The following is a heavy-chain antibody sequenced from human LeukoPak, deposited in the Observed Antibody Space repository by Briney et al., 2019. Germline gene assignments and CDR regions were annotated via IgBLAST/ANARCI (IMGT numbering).Heavy chain of an antibody. Sequence: SETLSLTCSVSGGSINSYYWGWVRQPAGKGLEWIGRIYTIGTTHYSPSLKSRVTISVDTSKNQFSLKLSSVTAADTAVYYCARYYYDSSGYYRYYYYMDVWGKGTTVTVSS. CDR1: GGSINSYY. CDR2: IYTIGTT. J-gene: IGHJ6*03. D-gene: IGHD3-22*01. CDR3: ARYYYDSSGYYRYYYYMDV. V-gene: IGHV4-59*10.